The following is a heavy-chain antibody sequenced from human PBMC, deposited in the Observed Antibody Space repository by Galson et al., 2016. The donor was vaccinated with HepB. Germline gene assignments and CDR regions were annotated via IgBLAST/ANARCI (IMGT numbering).Heavy chain of an antibody. V-gene: IGHV2-5*01. J-gene: IGHJ5*02. CDR1: GFSLSSSGVG. D-gene: IGHD3-9*01. CDR2: IYWNDDK. CDR3: SHRRNDILTGYYSPGWFDP. Sequence: PALVKPTQTLTLTCTFSGFSLSSSGVGVGWIRQSPGKALEWLALIYWNDDKRYSPSLKSRLTITKDTSKNLVVLTMTNMDPVYTATYFCSHRRNDILTGYYSPGWFDPWGPGTLVTVSS.